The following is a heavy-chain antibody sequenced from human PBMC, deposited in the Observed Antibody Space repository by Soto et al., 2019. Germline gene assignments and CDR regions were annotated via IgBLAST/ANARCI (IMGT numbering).Heavy chain of an antibody. CDR1: GFTFSSYG. V-gene: IGHV3-30*18. CDR3: AKSSGYRWFDP. D-gene: IGHD3-22*01. J-gene: IGHJ5*02. CDR2: ISYDGSNK. Sequence: QVQLVESGGGVVQPGRSLRLSCAASGFTFSSYGMHWVRQAPGKGLEWVAVISYDGSNKYYADSVKGRFTISRDNSKNTLYLQMNSLRAEDTAVYYCAKSSGYRWFDPWGQGTLVTVSS.